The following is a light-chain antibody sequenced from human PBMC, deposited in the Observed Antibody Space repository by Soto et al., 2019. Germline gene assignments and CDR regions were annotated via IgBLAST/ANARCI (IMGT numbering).Light chain of an antibody. Sequence: QSSLTQPPSLSGAPGQSVTISCTGNSSDVGGYNRVSWYQQHPGKAPKLMIHDVTSRPSGVSSRFSGSKSGNTASLTISGLQAEDEADYYCSSYTSSSTLCVFGTGTKVTVL. J-gene: IGLJ1*01. CDR2: DVT. CDR3: SSYTSSSTLCV. CDR1: SSDVGGYNR. V-gene: IGLV2-14*01.